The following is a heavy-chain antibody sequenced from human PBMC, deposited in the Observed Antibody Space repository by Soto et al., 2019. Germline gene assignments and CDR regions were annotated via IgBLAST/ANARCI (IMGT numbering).Heavy chain of an antibody. J-gene: IGHJ6*02. CDR1: GFTFSSYG. Sequence: QVQLVESGGGVVQPGRSLRLSCAASGFTFSSYGMHWVRQAPGKGLEWVAVIWYDGSNKYYADSVKGRFTISRDNSKNTLYLQMNSLRAEDTAVYYCAFPYYDFWSGYYGADYGMDVWGQGTTVTVSS. CDR2: IWYDGSNK. CDR3: AFPYYDFWSGYYGADYGMDV. D-gene: IGHD3-3*01. V-gene: IGHV3-33*01.